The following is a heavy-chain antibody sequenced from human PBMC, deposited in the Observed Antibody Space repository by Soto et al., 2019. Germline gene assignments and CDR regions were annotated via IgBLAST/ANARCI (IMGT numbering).Heavy chain of an antibody. V-gene: IGHV3-30-3*01. J-gene: IGHJ5*02. CDR1: GFTFSSYA. CDR3: ARGWNWFDP. CDR2: ISYDGSNK. Sequence: VGSLRLSCAASGFTFSSYAMHWVRQAPGKGLEWVAVISYDGSNKYYADSVKGRFTISRDNSKNTLYLQMNSLRAEDTAVYYCARGWNWFDPWGQGTLVTVSS.